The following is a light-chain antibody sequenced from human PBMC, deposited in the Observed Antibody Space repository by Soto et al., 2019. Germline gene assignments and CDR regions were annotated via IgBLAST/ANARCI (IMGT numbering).Light chain of an antibody. V-gene: IGKV3-15*01. J-gene: IGKJ2*01. CDR2: GAS. Sequence: EIVMTQSPGTLSESPGERATLSSRASRSVSSNLAWYQQKPGQAPRLLIYGASTRATGIPARFSGSGSGTEFTLTISSLQSEDFAVYYCQQYNNWPYTFGQGTKLEIK. CDR1: RSVSSN. CDR3: QQYNNWPYT.